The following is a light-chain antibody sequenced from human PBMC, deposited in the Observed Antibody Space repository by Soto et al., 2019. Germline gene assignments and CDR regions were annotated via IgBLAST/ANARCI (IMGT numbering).Light chain of an antibody. V-gene: IGKV3-15*01. CDR2: GAS. J-gene: IGKJ1*01. CDR1: QTVSIN. Sequence: EIVMTQSPATLSVSPGEGATLSCRASQTVSINLAWYQQVPGQAHRLLIYGASTRATGVPARFSGSGSGTEFPLTISRLQSEDFAVYYCQQYNNWPRTFGQGTKVEVK. CDR3: QQYNNWPRT.